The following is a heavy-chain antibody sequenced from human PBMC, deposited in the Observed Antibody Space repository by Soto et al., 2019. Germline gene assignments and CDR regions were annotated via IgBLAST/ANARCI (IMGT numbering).Heavy chain of an antibody. CDR1: GYSLTGYY. Sequence: GSSVKVSCEAWGYSLTGYYMHWVRPAPGQGLDWMGWINPKGGRTHYAQTFQSWVTMTRDTSITAAYMELSRLRSDDTAVYYCARFMVGKFGAGTASPYRLAVSAQGTTVPVSS. D-gene: IGHD3-10*01. CDR3: ARFMVGKFGAGTASPYRLAV. CDR2: INPKGGRT. J-gene: IGHJ6*02. V-gene: IGHV1-2*04.